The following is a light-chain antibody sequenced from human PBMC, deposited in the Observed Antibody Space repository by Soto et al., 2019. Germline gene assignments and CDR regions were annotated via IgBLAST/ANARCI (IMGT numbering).Light chain of an antibody. CDR1: SSDVGDGDF. J-gene: IGLJ3*02. Sequence: QSVLTQPASVSGSPGQSITISCTGTSSDVGDGDFVSWYQQRPGKAPKLMIYKVSNRPSGVSNRFSGSKSGNTASLTISGLQAEDEADYYCRSYTRSYTWVFGGGTKVTVL. CDR3: RSYTRSYTWV. CDR2: KVS. V-gene: IGLV2-14*01.